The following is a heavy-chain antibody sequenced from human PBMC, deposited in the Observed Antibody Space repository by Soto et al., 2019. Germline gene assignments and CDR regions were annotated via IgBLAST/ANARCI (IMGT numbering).Heavy chain of an antibody. J-gene: IGHJ4*02. CDR3: AGTTGIAEAAIID. Sequence: QVQLQQWGAGLLKPSETLSLTCAVYGGSFSGYYWSWIRQPPGKGLEWIGEINHSGSTNYNPSLNSRVTISVDTSKNQFSLKLSSVTAADTAVYYCAGTTGIAEAAIIDWGKGTLVTVSS. V-gene: IGHV4-34*01. D-gene: IGHD6-13*01. CDR1: GGSFSGYY. CDR2: INHSGST.